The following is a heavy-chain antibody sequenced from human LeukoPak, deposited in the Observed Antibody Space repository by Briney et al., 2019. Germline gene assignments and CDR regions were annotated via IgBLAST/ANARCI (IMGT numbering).Heavy chain of an antibody. CDR3: AKESDVTMIVVVNPFDY. V-gene: IGHV3-53*01. D-gene: IGHD3-22*01. J-gene: IGHJ4*02. CDR1: GFTVSSNY. CDR2: IYSGGST. Sequence: GGSLRLSCAASGFTVSSNYMSWVRQAQGKGLEWVSVIYSGGSTYYAGSVKGRFTISRDNSKNTLYLQMNSLRAEDTAVYYCAKESDVTMIVVVNPFDYWGQGTLVTVSS.